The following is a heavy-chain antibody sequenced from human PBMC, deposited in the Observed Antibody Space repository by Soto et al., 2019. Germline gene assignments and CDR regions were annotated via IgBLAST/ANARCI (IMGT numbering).Heavy chain of an antibody. CDR2: ISAYNGNT. CDR3: ARTLNEWLLGLD. V-gene: IGHV1-18*01. J-gene: IGHJ4*02. CDR1: GYTFTIYG. Sequence: ASVKVSCKASGYTFTIYGISWVLKSPLQGLEWMGWISAYNGNTNYAQKFQGRVTMTTDTSTSTAYMELRSLRSDDTAVYYCARTLNEWLLGLDWGQGTLVTVSS. D-gene: IGHD3-3*01.